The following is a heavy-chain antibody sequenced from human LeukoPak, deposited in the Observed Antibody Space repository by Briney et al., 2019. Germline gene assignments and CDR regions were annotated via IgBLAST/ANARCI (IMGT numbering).Heavy chain of an antibody. D-gene: IGHD2-15*01. CDR3: ARVSFADGGYFDY. CDR1: GFTFRSYG. V-gene: IGHV3-30*03. CDR2: ISYDGSNK. Sequence: GGSLRLSCAASGFTFRSYGMHWVRQAPGKGLEWVAVISYDGSNKYYADSVKGRFTISRDNSKNTLFLQMNSLKAEDTAVYYCARVSFADGGYFDYWGQGSLVTVSS. J-gene: IGHJ4*02.